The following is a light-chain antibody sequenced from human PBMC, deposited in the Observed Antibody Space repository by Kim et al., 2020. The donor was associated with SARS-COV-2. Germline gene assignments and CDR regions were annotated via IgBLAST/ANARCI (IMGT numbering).Light chain of an antibody. CDR3: SSYTSSTLGVV. Sequence: QSVLTQPASVSGSPGQSITISCTGTSSDVGGYNYVSWYQHHPGKAPKLMIYDVSKRPSGVSNRFSGSKSGNTASLTISGLQAEDEADYCCSSYTSSTLGVVFGGGTQLTVL. J-gene: IGLJ2*01. CDR1: SSDVGGYNY. V-gene: IGLV2-14*03. CDR2: DVS.